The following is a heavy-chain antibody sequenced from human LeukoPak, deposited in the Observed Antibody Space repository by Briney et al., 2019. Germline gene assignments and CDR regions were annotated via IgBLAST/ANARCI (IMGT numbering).Heavy chain of an antibody. V-gene: IGHV4-34*01. CDR1: GGSFSGYY. CDR3: ARHLGYCSSTSCYAYYYYYYMDV. J-gene: IGHJ6*03. Sequence: SETLSLTCAVYGGSFSGYYWSWIRQPPGKGLEWIGEINHSGSTNYNPSLKSRVTISVDTSKNQFSLKLSSVTAADTAVYYCARHLGYCSSTSCYAYYYYYYMDVWGKGTTVTISS. D-gene: IGHD2-2*01. CDR2: INHSGST.